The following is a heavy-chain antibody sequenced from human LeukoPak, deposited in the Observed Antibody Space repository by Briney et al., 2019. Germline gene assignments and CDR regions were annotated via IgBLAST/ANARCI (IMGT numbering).Heavy chain of an antibody. J-gene: IGHJ4*02. CDR1: GFTFSNAW. CDR3: TTPRRYSLDY. CDR2: IKSKADGGTT. V-gene: IGHV3-15*01. Sequence: GGSLRLSCAASGFTFSNAWMSWVRQAPGKGLEWIGRIKSKADGGTTDYAAPVKGRFTLSRDDSKSTLYLQMNSLKADDTAVYYCTTPRRYSLDYWGQGTLVTVSS. D-gene: IGHD5-12*01.